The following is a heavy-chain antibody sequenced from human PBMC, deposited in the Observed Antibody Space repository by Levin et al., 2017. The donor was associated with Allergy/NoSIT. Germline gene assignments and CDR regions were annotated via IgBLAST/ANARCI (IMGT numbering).Heavy chain of an antibody. V-gene: IGHV5-51*01. Sequence: PGGSLRLSCKGSGYSFTSYWIGWVRQMPGKGLEWMGIIYPGDSDTRYSPSFQGQVTISADKSISTAYLQWSSLKASDTAMYYCARPSYYDSSGALNAFDIWGQGTMVTVSS. CDR1: GYSFTSYW. CDR2: IYPGDSDT. D-gene: IGHD3-22*01. CDR3: ARPSYYDSSGALNAFDI. J-gene: IGHJ3*02.